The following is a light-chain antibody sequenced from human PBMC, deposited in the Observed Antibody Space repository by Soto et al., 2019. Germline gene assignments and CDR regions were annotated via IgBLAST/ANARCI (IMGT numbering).Light chain of an antibody. J-gene: IGLJ3*02. CDR2: EVT. CDR3: CSYAGSNNWK. Sequence: QSVLTQPPSASGSPGQSVTISCTGTSSDVGGYNYVSWYQQHPGKAPKLIIFEVTKRPSGVPDRFSGSKSGNTASLTVSGLQAEDEADYHCCSYAGSNNWKFGGGTKLTVL. V-gene: IGLV2-8*01. CDR1: SSDVGGYNY.